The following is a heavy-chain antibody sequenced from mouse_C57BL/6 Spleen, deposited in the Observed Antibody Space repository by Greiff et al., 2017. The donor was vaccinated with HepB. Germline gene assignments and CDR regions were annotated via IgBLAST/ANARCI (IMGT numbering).Heavy chain of an antibody. CDR2: ISSGSSTI. CDR3: ARRVITTVVAGNYYAMDY. V-gene: IGHV5-17*01. J-gene: IGHJ4*01. D-gene: IGHD1-1*01. Sequence: EVQGVESGGGLVKPGGSLKLSCAASGFTFSDYGMHWVRQAPEKGLEWVAYISSGSSTIYYADTVKGRFTISRDNAKNTLFLQMTSLRSEDTAMYYCARRVITTVVAGNYYAMDYWGQGTSVTVSS. CDR1: GFTFSDYG.